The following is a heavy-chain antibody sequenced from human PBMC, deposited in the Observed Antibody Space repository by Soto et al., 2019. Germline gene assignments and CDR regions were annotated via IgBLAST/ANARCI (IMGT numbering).Heavy chain of an antibody. CDR1: GGSITSGNW. Sequence: QVQLQESGPGLMKPSGTLSLTYAVSGGSITSGNWWTWVRQPPGRGLEWIGEIYHSGSTNYNPSLKSRVTISVDKSKNQFSLNLSSVTAADTALYYCARLGDCWGQGTLVTVSS. D-gene: IGHD7-27*01. J-gene: IGHJ4*02. CDR2: IYHSGST. CDR3: ARLGDC. V-gene: IGHV4-4*02.